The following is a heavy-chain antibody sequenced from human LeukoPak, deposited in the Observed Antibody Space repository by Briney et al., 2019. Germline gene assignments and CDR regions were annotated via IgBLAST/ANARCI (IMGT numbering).Heavy chain of an antibody. J-gene: IGHJ4*02. CDR1: GFTFGDYA. CDR3: TRDVAYCSGGSCYLDYFDY. V-gene: IGHV3-49*04. D-gene: IGHD2-15*01. Sequence: GGSLRLSCIASGFTFGDYAMSWVRQAPGKGLGWVGFIRSKAYGGTTEYAASVKGRFTISRDDSKSIAYLQMNSLKTEDTAVYYCTRDVAYCSGGSCYLDYFDYWGQGTLVTVSS. CDR2: IRSKAYGGTT.